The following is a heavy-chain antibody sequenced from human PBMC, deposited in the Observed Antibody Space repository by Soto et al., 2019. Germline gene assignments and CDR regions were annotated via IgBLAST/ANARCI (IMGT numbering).Heavy chain of an antibody. CDR3: ARDGTLDDSSAYYYLY. Sequence: QVQLVQSGAEVKKPGSSVKVSCKASGGTFSRYTITWVRQAPGQGLEWMGGITPMFGTPNYAQKFQGRVTITADASTSTAYMELSSLTSEDTALYYCARDGTLDDSSAYYYLYWGQGTLVTVSS. CDR1: GGTFSRYT. J-gene: IGHJ4*02. D-gene: IGHD3-22*01. CDR2: ITPMFGTP. V-gene: IGHV1-69*01.